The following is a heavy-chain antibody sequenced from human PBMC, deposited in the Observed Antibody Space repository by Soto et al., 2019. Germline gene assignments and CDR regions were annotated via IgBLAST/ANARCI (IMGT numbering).Heavy chain of an antibody. J-gene: IGHJ6*03. CDR3: AREQQLVPGIYYYYYMDV. CDR1: GGTFSSYT. V-gene: IGHV1-69*08. Sequence: QVQLVQSGAEVKKPGSSVKVSCKASGGTFSSYTISWVRQAPGQGLEWMGRIIPILGIANYAKKFQGRVTITADKSTSTAYMELSSLRSEDTAVYYCAREQQLVPGIYYYYYMDVWGKGTTVTVSS. D-gene: IGHD6-13*01. CDR2: IIPILGIA.